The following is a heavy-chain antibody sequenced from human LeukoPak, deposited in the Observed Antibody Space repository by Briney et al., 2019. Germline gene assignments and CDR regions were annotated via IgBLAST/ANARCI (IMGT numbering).Heavy chain of an antibody. Sequence: GGSLRLSCAASGFTFSSYAMHWVRQAPGKGLEGVAVISYDGSNKYYADSVKGRFTISRDNSKNTLYLQMNSLRAEDTAVYYCAFPLIGGTKIVGGGWGQGTLVTVSS. V-gene: IGHV3-30*04. D-gene: IGHD3-22*01. CDR1: GFTFSSYA. CDR3: AFPLIGGTKIVGGG. CDR2: ISYDGSNK. J-gene: IGHJ4*02.